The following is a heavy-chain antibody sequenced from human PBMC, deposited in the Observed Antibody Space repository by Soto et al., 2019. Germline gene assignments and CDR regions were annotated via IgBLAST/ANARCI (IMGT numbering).Heavy chain of an antibody. CDR3: TRAIRLSGDAFDI. D-gene: IGHD1-1*01. Sequence: GGSLRLSCTASGFTLSDYPMSWFRQAPGKGLEWVAYIRTAAYGGTTEYAASVRDRFTISRDDSESIASLQMNSLKTEDTAVYYCTRAIRLSGDAFDIWGQGTMVTVSS. CDR2: IRTAAYGGTT. V-gene: IGHV3-49*03. CDR1: GFTLSDYP. J-gene: IGHJ3*02.